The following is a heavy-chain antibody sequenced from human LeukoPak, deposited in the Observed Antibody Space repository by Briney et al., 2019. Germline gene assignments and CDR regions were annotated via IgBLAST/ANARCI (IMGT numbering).Heavy chain of an antibody. CDR1: GGSISSSTYY. J-gene: IGHJ4*02. CDR3: ARGEWEIGLFFDY. V-gene: IGHV4-39*07. Sequence: SETLSLTCTVSGGSISSSTYYWGWIRQSPGKGLEWIGSIYYSGTTYYNPSLKSRVTISVDTSKNQFSLKLSSVTAADTAVYYCARGEWEIGLFFDYWGQGTLVTVSS. D-gene: IGHD1-26*01. CDR2: IYYSGTT.